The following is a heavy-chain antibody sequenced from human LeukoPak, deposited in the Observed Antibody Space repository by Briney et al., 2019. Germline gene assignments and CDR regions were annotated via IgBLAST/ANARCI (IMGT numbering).Heavy chain of an antibody. V-gene: IGHV5-10-1*01. J-gene: IGHJ3*02. Sequence: GESLKISCKGSGYSFTNYWIGWVRQMPGKGLEWMGRIDPSDSSTNYSPSFQGHVTISADKSISTAYLQWRSLKASDTAMYYCARGDDYGGAFDIWGQGTMVTVSS. CDR2: IDPSDSST. D-gene: IGHD4-23*01. CDR1: GYSFTNYW. CDR3: ARGDDYGGAFDI.